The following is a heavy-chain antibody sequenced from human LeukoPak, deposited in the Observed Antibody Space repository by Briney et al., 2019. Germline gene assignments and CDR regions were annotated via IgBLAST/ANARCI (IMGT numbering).Heavy chain of an antibody. J-gene: IGHJ5*02. CDR1: GYTLTELS. Sequence: ASVKVSCKVSGYTLTELSMHWVRQAPGKGLEWMGGFDPEDGETIYAQKFQGRVTMTEDTSTDTAYMELSSLRSEDTAVYYCATAYGANWNSWNWFDPWGQGTLVTVSS. CDR2: FDPEDGET. D-gene: IGHD1-20*01. CDR3: ATAYGANWNSWNWFDP. V-gene: IGHV1-24*01.